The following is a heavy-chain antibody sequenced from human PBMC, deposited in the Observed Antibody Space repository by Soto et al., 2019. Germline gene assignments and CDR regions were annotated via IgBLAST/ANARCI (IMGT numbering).Heavy chain of an antibody. Sequence: QVTLKESGPVLVKPTETLTLTCTVSGFSLSKARMGVSWIRQPPGKALEWLAHIFSNDEKSYSTSLKSRLTISKDPPKSQLVLTMTNMDPVDTATYYCARMSIVVVVEGFDPWGQGTLVTVSS. J-gene: IGHJ5*02. D-gene: IGHD2-15*01. CDR3: ARMSIVVVVEGFDP. CDR2: IFSNDEK. CDR1: GFSLSKARMG. V-gene: IGHV2-26*01.